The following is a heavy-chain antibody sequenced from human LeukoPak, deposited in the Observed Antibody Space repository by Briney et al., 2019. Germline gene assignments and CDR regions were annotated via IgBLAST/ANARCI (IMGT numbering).Heavy chain of an antibody. CDR3: ATYCSSTSCYNPYDAFDI. D-gene: IGHD2-2*02. Sequence: SETLSLTCAVYGGSFSGYYWSWIRQPPGKGLEWIGEINHSGSTNYNPSLKSRVTISVDTSKNQFSLKLSSVTAADTAVYYCATYCSSTSCYNPYDAFDIWGQGTMVTVSS. CDR2: INHSGST. CDR1: GGSFSGYY. V-gene: IGHV4-34*01. J-gene: IGHJ3*02.